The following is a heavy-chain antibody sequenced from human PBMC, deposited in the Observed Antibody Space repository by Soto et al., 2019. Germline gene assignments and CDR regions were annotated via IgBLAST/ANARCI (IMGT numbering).Heavy chain of an antibody. CDR2: IYPGDSDT. CDR3: ARHEYSSSSLYYYYGMDV. V-gene: IGHV5-51*01. J-gene: IGHJ6*02. Sequence: RGESLKISCEGSGYSFTSYWIGWVRQMPGKGLEWMGIIYPGDSDTRYSPSFQGQVTISADKSISTAYLQWSSLKASDTAMYYCARHEYSSSSLYYYYGMDVWGQGTTVTVSS. D-gene: IGHD6-6*01. CDR1: GYSFTSYW.